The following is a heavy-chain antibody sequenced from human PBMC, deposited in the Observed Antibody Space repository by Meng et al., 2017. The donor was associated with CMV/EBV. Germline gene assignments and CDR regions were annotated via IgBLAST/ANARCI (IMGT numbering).Heavy chain of an antibody. CDR1: GFTFSSYS. J-gene: IGHJ6*02. Sequence: GESLKISCAASGFTFSSYSMNWVRQAPGKGLEWVSSISSSSSYIYYADSVKGRFTISRDNAKNSLYLQMNSLRAEDTAVYYCAKDPGIAAAGVYYYYGMDVWGQGTTVTVSS. D-gene: IGHD6-13*01. CDR2: ISSSSSYI. V-gene: IGHV3-21*01. CDR3: AKDPGIAAAGVYYYYGMDV.